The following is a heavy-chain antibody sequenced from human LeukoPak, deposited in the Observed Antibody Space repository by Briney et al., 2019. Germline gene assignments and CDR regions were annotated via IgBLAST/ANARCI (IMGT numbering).Heavy chain of an antibody. CDR1: GGSISSGSYY. CDR2: IHTSGST. D-gene: IGHD6-6*01. Sequence: PSETLSLTCTVSGGSISSGSYYWSWIRQPAGKGLEWIGRIHTSGSTNYNPSLKSRVTISLDTSKNQFSLKLSSVTAADTAVYYCARGRDVSSYYFDYWGQGTLVTVSS. V-gene: IGHV4-61*02. CDR3: ARGRDVSSYYFDY. J-gene: IGHJ4*02.